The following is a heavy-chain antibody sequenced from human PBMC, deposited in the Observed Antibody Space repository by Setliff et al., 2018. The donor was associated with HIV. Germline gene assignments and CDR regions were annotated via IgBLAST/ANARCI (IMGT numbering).Heavy chain of an antibody. CDR2: ISGSGGST. J-gene: IGHJ6*03. CDR3: ARMPPGEILPYFYMDV. V-gene: IGHV3-23*01. Sequence: PSETLSLTCNVSGGSISSSNWWSWVRQPPGKGLEWVSAISGSGGSTYYADSVKGRFTISRDNSKNTLYLQMNSLRAEDTAIYYCARMPPGEILPYFYMDVWGKGTTVTVSS. CDR1: GGSISSSN. D-gene: IGHD2-15*01.